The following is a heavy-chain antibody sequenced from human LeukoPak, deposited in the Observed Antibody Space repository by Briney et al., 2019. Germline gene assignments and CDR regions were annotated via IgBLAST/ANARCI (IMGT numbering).Heavy chain of an antibody. D-gene: IGHD3-22*01. CDR3: AKDSGGYDSSGEFDY. CDR2: IKQDGSET. V-gene: IGHV3-7*03. Sequence: GGSLRLSCAASGFTFSNYWMSWVRQAPGKGLEWVANIKQDGSETYYVDSVKGRFIISRDNSKNTLYLQMNSLRAEDTAVYYCAKDSGGYDSSGEFDYWGQGTLVTVSS. CDR1: GFTFSNYW. J-gene: IGHJ4*02.